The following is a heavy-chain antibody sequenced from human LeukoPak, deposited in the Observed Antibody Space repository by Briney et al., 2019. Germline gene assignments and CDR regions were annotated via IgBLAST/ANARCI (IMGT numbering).Heavy chain of an antibody. D-gene: IGHD2-2*01. V-gene: IGHV4-30-4*08. Sequence: PSETLSLTCTVSGGSISSGDYYWSWIRQPPGKGLEWIGYIYYSGSTYYNPSLKSRVTISVDTSKNQFSLKLSSVTAADTAVYYCARGIYRRYQLLLDYWGQGTLVTVSS. CDR1: GGSISSGDYY. CDR2: IYYSGST. J-gene: IGHJ4*02. CDR3: ARGIYRRYQLLLDY.